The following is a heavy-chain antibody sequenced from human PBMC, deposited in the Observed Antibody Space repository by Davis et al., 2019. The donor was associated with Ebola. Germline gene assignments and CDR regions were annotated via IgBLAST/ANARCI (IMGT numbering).Heavy chain of an antibody. D-gene: IGHD4-23*01. J-gene: IGHJ2*01. Sequence: GGSLRLSCAASGFTFSSYAMHWVRQAPGNGLEWVAVISYDGSNKYYADSVQGRFTISRDNSKNTLYLQMNSLRAEDTAVYYCARDPGVNWYFDLWGRGTLVTVSS. V-gene: IGHV3-30*04. CDR3: ARDPGVNWYFDL. CDR2: ISYDGSNK. CDR1: GFTFSSYA.